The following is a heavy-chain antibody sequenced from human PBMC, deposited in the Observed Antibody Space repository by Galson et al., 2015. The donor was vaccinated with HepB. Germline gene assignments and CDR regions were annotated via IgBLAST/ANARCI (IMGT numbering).Heavy chain of an antibody. CDR1: GGTFTSYS. CDR3: AGGGDPTRNDDSGYYSVDY. D-gene: IGHD3-22*01. Sequence: SVKVSCKASGGTFTSYSINWVRQAPGQGLEWMGGVIPIFGSANYVQKFQGRVTLTADESTGTAYMELTSLRSEDTALYYCAGGGDPTRNDDSGYYSVDYWGQGTLVTVSS. J-gene: IGHJ4*02. CDR2: VIPIFGSA. V-gene: IGHV1-69*13.